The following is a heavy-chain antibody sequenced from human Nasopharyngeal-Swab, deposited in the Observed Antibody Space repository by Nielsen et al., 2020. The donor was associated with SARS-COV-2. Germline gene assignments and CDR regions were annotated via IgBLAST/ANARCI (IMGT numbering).Heavy chain of an antibody. CDR2: ISGGSRAI. CDR3: ARDQYGDYGDY. J-gene: IGHJ4*02. V-gene: IGHV3-48*02. Sequence: VRQAPGKGLGWVSYISGGSRAIYYADSVKGRFTISRDNGKNSLYLQMSSLRDEDTAVYYCARDQYGDYGDYWGQGTLVTVSS. D-gene: IGHD4-17*01.